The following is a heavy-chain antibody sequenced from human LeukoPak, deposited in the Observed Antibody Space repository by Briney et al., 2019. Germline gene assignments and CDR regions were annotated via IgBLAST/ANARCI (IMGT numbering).Heavy chain of an antibody. Sequence: ASVNVSCKASGYTFTSNYMHWERQPPGQGLGLVGITNPSGSSTSYAQKFPGRVTMTRDTSISTAYMKLSRLRSDDTAVYYCARDGVGYYDSSGYYYFQHWGQGTLVTVSS. CDR2: TNPSGSST. CDR3: ARDGVGYYDSSGYYYFQH. J-gene: IGHJ1*01. V-gene: IGHV1-46*01. CDR1: GYTFTSNY. D-gene: IGHD3-22*01.